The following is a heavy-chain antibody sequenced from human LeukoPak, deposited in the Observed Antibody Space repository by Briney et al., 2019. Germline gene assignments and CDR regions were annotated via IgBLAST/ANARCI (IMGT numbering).Heavy chain of an antibody. CDR3: ASGSIGLFDY. V-gene: IGHV4-61*01. J-gene: IGHJ4*02. CDR2: IYYSGST. Sequence: SETLSLTCTVSGGSLSSRPYCWGWLRQPPGKGLEWFGYIYYSGSTNYDPSLKSRFTISVDTSKNQFSLKLSSVTAADTAVYYCASGSIGLFDYWGQGTLVTVSS. CDR1: GGSLSSRPYC. D-gene: IGHD2-21*01.